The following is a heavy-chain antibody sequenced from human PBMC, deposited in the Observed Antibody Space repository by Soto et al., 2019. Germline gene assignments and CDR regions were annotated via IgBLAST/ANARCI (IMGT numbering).Heavy chain of an antibody. CDR1: GFTFSSYG. Sequence: GGSLRLSCAASGFTFSSYGMHWVRQAPGKGLEWVAVISYDGSNKYYADSVKGRFTISRDNPKNTLYLQMNSLRAEDTAVYYCAKVRPTLGGGTGGPYYYGMDVWGQGTTVTVSS. V-gene: IGHV3-30*18. CDR2: ISYDGSNK. J-gene: IGHJ6*02. CDR3: AKVRPTLGGGTGGPYYYGMDV. D-gene: IGHD1-1*01.